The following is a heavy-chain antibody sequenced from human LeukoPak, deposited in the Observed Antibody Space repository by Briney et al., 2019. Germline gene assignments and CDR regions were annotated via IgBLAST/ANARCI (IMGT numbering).Heavy chain of an antibody. CDR1: GYTFTGYY. V-gene: IGHV1-2*02. J-gene: IGHJ6*02. CDR2: INPNSGGT. CDR3: ARGVLVATGYYYGMDV. Sequence: ASVKVSCKASGYTFTGYYMHWVRQAPGQGLEWMGWINPNSGGTNYAQKFQGRVTMTRDTSISTAYMELSGLRSDDTAVYYCARGVLVATGYYYGMDVWGQGTTVTVSS. D-gene: IGHD5-12*01.